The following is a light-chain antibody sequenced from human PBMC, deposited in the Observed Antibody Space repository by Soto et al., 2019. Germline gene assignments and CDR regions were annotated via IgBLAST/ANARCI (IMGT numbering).Light chain of an antibody. J-gene: IGLJ2*01. CDR3: CSYAGTRTLV. V-gene: IGLV2-23*02. Sequence: QPVLTQPVSVSGSPGQSITISCTGTSSDVGSYNFVSWYQQYPGKVPKVMIYEVNKRPSGVSDRFSGSKSGNTASLTISGLQAEDEADYYCCSYAGTRTLVFGGGTKLTVL. CDR1: SSDVGSYNF. CDR2: EVN.